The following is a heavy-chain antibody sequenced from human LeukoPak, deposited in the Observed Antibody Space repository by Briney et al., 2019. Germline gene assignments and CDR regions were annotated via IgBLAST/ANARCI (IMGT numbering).Heavy chain of an antibody. V-gene: IGHV3-23*01. D-gene: IGHD3-9*01. CDR3: AKLVENYDILTGYYNYFDY. CDR2: IIGISGIT. Sequence: VGSLRLSCAASGFTFSSYGMSWVRQAPGKGLEWVSDIIGISGITYYADSVKGRFTISRDNSKNTLYLQMNSLRDEDTAVYYCAKLVENYDILTGYYNYFDYWGQGTLVTVSS. CDR1: GFTFSSYG. J-gene: IGHJ4*02.